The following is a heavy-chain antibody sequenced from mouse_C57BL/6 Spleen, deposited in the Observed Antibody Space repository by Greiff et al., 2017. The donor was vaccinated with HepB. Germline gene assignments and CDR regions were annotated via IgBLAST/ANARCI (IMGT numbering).Heavy chain of an antibody. CDR3: ARGGLWLRRGFAY. CDR1: GFTFSSYA. V-gene: IGHV5-4*03. J-gene: IGHJ3*01. CDR2: ISDGGSYT. Sequence: EVKVEESGGGLVKPGGSLKLSCAASGFTFSSYAMSWVRQTPEKRLEWVATISDGGSYTYYPDNVKGRFTISRDNAKNNLYLQMSHLKSEDTAMYYCARGGLWLRRGFAYWGQGTLVTVSA. D-gene: IGHD2-2*01.